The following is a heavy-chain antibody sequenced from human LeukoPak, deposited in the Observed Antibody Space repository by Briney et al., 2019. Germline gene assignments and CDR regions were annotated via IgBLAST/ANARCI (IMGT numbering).Heavy chain of an antibody. Sequence: PGGSLRLSCAASGFTFSSYAMSWVRQAPGKGLEWVSSISSSSSYIYYADSVKGRFTISRDNAKNSLYLQMNSLRAEDTAVYYCARLWGDTYYYYGMDVWGQGTTVTVSS. D-gene: IGHD2-21*02. CDR3: ARLWGDTYYYYGMDV. V-gene: IGHV3-21*01. CDR2: ISSSSSYI. J-gene: IGHJ6*02. CDR1: GFTFSSYA.